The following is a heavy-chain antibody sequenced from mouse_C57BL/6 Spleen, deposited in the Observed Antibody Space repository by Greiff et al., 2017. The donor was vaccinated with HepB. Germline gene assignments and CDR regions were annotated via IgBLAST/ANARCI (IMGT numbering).Heavy chain of an antibody. CDR3: ARTYGNYGYFDY. V-gene: IGHV1-42*01. Sequence: DVKLVESGPELVKPGASVKISCKASGYSFTGYYMNWVKQSPEKSLEWIGEINPSTGGTTYNQKFKAKATLTVDKSSSTAYMQLKSLTSEDSAVYYCARTYGNYGYFDYWGQGTTLTVSS. CDR1: GYSFTGYY. CDR2: INPSTGGT. D-gene: IGHD2-1*01. J-gene: IGHJ2*01.